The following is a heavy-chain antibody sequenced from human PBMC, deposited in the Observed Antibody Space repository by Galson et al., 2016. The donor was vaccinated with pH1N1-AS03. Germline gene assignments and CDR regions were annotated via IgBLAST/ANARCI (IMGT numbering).Heavy chain of an antibody. D-gene: IGHD6-19*01. CDR1: GFSLTTMREG. V-gene: IGHV2-5*01. J-gene: IGHJ3*01. Sequence: PALVKPTQTLTLTCTVTGFSLTTMREGVGWIRQPPGKALEWLALIYWNEDKRFSQSPKNRLTITKDTSKNEVVLTMTNMDPADTGTYYCAHSRVAVEASGAFDVWGQGTTVTVSS. CDR3: AHSRVAVEASGAFDV. CDR2: IYWNEDK.